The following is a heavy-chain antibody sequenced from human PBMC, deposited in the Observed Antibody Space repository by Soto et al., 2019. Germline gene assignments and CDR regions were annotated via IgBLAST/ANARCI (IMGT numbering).Heavy chain of an antibody. Sequence: EVQLVESGGGLVQPGGFLRLSCAASGFSFSSHSMNWVRQAPGKGLEWVSYISSTRSIIYYADSVKGRFTTSRDKAKSSLYLQMNSLRDEDAAVYDCARAKGWPDISFHPWGQGTLVIVSS. CDR1: GFSFSSHS. CDR2: ISSTRSII. V-gene: IGHV3-48*02. CDR3: ARAKGWPDISFHP. J-gene: IGHJ1*01. D-gene: IGHD3-9*01.